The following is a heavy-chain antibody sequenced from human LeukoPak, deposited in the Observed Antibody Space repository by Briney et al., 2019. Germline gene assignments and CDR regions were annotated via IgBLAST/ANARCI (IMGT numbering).Heavy chain of an antibody. J-gene: IGHJ5*02. CDR3: ATDTGGYCSGGSCYLKWSAFDP. CDR2: IIPIFGTA. D-gene: IGHD2-15*01. V-gene: IGHV1-69*05. Sequence: SVKVSCKASGGTFSSYAISWVRQAPGQGLEWMGRIIPIFGTANYAQKFQGRVTITTDESTSTAYMELSSLRSEDTAVYYCATDTGGYCSGGSCYLKWSAFDPWGQGTLVTVSS. CDR1: GGTFSSYA.